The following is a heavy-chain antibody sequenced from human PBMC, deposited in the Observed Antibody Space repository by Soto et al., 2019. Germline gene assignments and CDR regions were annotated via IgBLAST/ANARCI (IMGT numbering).Heavy chain of an antibody. CDR1: GFTLGKYT. J-gene: IGHJ4*02. CDR2: SYSTGGT. D-gene: IGHD3-9*01. Sequence: EVLLLESGGDVVQPGGSLRLSCAASGFTLGKYTMGWVRQAPGKGLEWVAESYSTGGTEYADSVKGRFTISRDNSKNTLVLQMNSLGVEDTALYYCAREREPDGIWTFDSWGQGTLVTVSS. V-gene: IGHV3-23*01. CDR3: AREREPDGIWTFDS.